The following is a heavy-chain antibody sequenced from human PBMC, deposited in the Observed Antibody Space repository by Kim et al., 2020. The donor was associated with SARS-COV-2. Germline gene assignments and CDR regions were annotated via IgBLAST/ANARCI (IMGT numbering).Heavy chain of an antibody. CDR3: ARAKMATSDTKAY. D-gene: IGHD5-12*01. J-gene: IGHJ4*02. V-gene: IGHV3-74*01. Sequence: YAASVKGRFTISRDNAKNMLYLQMNSLRAEDTAVYYCARAKMATSDTKAYWGQGILVTVSS.